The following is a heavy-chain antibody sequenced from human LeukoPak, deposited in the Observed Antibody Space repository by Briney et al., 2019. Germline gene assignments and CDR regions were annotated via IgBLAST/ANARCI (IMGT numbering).Heavy chain of an antibody. CDR3: ARMGDCSSTSCYGVYYYYGMDV. CDR1: GYTFTSYG. Sequence: ASVKVSCKASGYTFTSYGISWVRQAPGQGLEWMGWISAYNGNTNYAQKLQGRVTMTTDTSTSTAYMELRSLRSDDTAVYYCARMGDCSSTSCYGVYYYYGMDVWGQGTTVTVSS. D-gene: IGHD2-2*01. V-gene: IGHV1-18*01. J-gene: IGHJ6*02. CDR2: ISAYNGNT.